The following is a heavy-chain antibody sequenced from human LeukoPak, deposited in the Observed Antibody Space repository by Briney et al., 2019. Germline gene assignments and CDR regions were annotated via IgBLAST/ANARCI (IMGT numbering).Heavy chain of an antibody. J-gene: IGHJ4*02. V-gene: IGHV1-24*01. Sequence: ASVKVPCKVSGYTLTELSMHWVRQAPGKGLEWMGGFDPEDGETIYAQKFQGRVTMTEDTSTDTAYMELSSLRSEDTAVYYCATGRIVGATTEVDYWGQGTLVTVSS. CDR3: ATGRIVGATTEVDY. CDR2: FDPEDGET. D-gene: IGHD1-26*01. CDR1: GYTLTELS.